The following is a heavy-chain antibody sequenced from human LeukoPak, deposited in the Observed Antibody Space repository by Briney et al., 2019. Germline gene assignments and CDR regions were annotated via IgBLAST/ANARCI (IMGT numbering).Heavy chain of an antibody. CDR3: AKDRYYSGSSWYWDWFDP. CDR2: ISGSGGST. Sequence: GGSLRLSCAASGFTFSSYAMSWVRQAPGKGLEWVSAISGSGGSTYCADSVKGRFTISRDNSKNTLYLQMNSLRAEDTAVYYCAKDRYYSGSSWYWDWFDPWGQGTLVTVSS. D-gene: IGHD6-13*01. CDR1: GFTFSSYA. J-gene: IGHJ5*02. V-gene: IGHV3-23*01.